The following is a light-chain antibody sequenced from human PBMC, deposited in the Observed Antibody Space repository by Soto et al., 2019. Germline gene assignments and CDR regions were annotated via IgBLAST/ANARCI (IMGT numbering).Light chain of an antibody. CDR3: AAWDDSLNGYV. V-gene: IGLV1-44*01. J-gene: IGLJ1*01. CDR1: SSNIGSNT. Sequence: QSVLTQPPSASGTPGQRVTISCSGSSSNIGSNTVNWFQQLPGTAPKLLIYSNNQRPSGVPDRFSGSKSGTSASLAISGLQSEDEADYYCAAWDDSLNGYVFGTGTNGTVL. CDR2: SNN.